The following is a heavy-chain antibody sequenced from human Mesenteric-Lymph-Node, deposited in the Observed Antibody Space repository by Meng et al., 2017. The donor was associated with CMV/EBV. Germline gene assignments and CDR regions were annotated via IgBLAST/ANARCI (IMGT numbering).Heavy chain of an antibody. CDR1: GGSISSSSYY. Sequence: GSLRLSCTVSGGSISSSSYYWGWIRQPPGKGLEWIGSIYYSGSTYYNPSLKSRVTISVDTSKNQFSLKLSSVTAADTAVYYCARGGIAYAFDIWGQGTMVTVSS. CDR3: ARGGIAYAFDI. J-gene: IGHJ3*02. V-gene: IGHV4-39*07. CDR2: IYYSGST.